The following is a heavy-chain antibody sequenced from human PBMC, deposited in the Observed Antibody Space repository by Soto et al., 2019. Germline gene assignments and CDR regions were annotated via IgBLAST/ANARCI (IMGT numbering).Heavy chain of an antibody. CDR2: ISAYNGNT. V-gene: IGHV1-18*01. J-gene: IGHJ3*02. CDR3: ARCDPTYCSSTSCYEGPAFDI. CDR1: GYTFTSYG. D-gene: IGHD2-2*01. Sequence: ASVKVSCKASGYTFTSYGISWVRQAPGQGLEWMGWISAYNGNTNYAQKLQGRVTMTTDTSTSTAYMELRSLRSDDTAVYYCARCDPTYCSSTSCYEGPAFDIWGQGTMVTVSS.